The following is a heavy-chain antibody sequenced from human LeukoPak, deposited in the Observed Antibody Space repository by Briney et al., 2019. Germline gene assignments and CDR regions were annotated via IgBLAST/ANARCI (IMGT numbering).Heavy chain of an antibody. V-gene: IGHV3-21*01. CDR3: ARTYYDILTGYNPCFDY. CDR1: GFTFNTYT. Sequence: GGSLRLSCAASGFTFNTYTMNWVRQAPGKGLEWVSSITASSTAIYSADSVKGRFTISRDNAKNFLYLQMNSLRAEDTAVYYCARTYYDILTGYNPCFDYWGQGILVTVSS. J-gene: IGHJ4*02. CDR2: ITASSTAI. D-gene: IGHD3-9*01.